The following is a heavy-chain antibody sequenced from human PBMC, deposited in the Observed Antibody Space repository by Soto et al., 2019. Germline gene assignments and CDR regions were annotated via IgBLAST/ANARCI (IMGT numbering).Heavy chain of an antibody. CDR3: ARALGYGSGSYYYYYYGMDV. CDR2: IIPIFGTA. J-gene: IGHJ6*02. D-gene: IGHD3-10*01. Sequence: SVKVSCKASGGTFSSYAISWARQAPGQGLEWMGGIIPIFGTANYAQKFQGRVTITADESTSTAYMELSSLRSEDTAVYYCARALGYGSGSYYYYYYGMDVWGQGTTVTVSS. V-gene: IGHV1-69*13. CDR1: GGTFSSYA.